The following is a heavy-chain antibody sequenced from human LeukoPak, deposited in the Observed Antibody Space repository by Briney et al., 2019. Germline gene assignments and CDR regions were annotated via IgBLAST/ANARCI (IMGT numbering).Heavy chain of an antibody. Sequence: GESLKISCKGSGYSFTSYWIGWVRQMPGKGLEWMGIIYPGDSDTRYSPSFQGQVTISADKSISTAYLQWSSLKASDTAMYYCARRPHSSSWDDNWFDPWGQGTLVTVSS. D-gene: IGHD6-13*01. J-gene: IGHJ5*02. CDR1: GYSFTSYW. CDR3: ARRPHSSSWDDNWFDP. CDR2: IYPGDSDT. V-gene: IGHV5-51*01.